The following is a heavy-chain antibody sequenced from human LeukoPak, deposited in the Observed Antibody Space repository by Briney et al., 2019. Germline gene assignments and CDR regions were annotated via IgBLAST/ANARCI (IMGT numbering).Heavy chain of an antibody. CDR1: GGSISSGDYY. J-gene: IGHJ4*02. V-gene: IGHV4-30-4*01. Sequence: PSQTLSLTCTVSGGSISSGDYYWSWIRQPPGKGLEWIGYIYYSGNTYYNPSLKSRVTISVDTSKNQFSLKLSSVTAADTAVYYCAREVVVDATVDYWGQGTLVTVSS. CDR3: AREVVVDATVDY. CDR2: IYYSGNT. D-gene: IGHD2-15*01.